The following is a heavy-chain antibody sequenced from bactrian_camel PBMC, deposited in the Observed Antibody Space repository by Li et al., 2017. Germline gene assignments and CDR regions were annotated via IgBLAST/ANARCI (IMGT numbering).Heavy chain of an antibody. Sequence: VQLVESGGGSVQAGGSLRLSCTASGSPYSRCLAWFRQAPGKESEAVAAIDSGGSTHYVDAVKGRFTISRSSAENTVYLQMNNLMPEDTAVYFCAADYDTWYCLGEFNYWGQGTQVTVS. D-gene: IGHD3*01. CDR3: AADYDTWYCLGEFNY. CDR1: GSPYSRC. V-gene: IGHV3S53*01. CDR2: IDSGGST. J-gene: IGHJ4*01.